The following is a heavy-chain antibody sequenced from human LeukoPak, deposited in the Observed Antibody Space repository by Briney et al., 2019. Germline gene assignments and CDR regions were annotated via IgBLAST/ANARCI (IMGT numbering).Heavy chain of an antibody. D-gene: IGHD4-17*01. J-gene: IGHJ4*02. CDR2: VRNKPNTYTT. Sequence: SGGSLRLSCAASGFTFSDHYMDWVRQAPGKGLEWVGRVRNKPNTYTTDYAASVNGRFTISRDDSKNSLYLQMNSLKTEDTAVYYCTRVRHGDYFDYWGQGTLVTVSS. CDR3: TRVRHGDYFDY. CDR1: GFTFSDHY. V-gene: IGHV3-72*01.